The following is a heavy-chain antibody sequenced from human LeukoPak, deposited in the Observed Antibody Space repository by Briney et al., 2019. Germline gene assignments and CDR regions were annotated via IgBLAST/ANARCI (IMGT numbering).Heavy chain of an antibody. D-gene: IGHD6-19*01. CDR1: GFTFSSYG. CDR2: ISYDGSNK. Sequence: GGSLRLSCAASGFTFSSYGMHCVRQAPGKGLEWVAIISYDGSNKYYADSVKGRFTISRDNSKNTLYLQMNSLRVEDTAVYYCARVLGDSGWYLGWFDPWGQGTLVTVSS. J-gene: IGHJ5*02. V-gene: IGHV3-30*03. CDR3: ARVLGDSGWYLGWFDP.